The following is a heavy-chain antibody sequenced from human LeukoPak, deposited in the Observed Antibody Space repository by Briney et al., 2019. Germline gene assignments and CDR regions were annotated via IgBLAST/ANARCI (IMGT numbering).Heavy chain of an antibody. Sequence: SGGSLRLSCAASGFTVSRNYMSWVRQAPGKGLERVSVIYSGGDTYYADSVKGRFTISRDNSKNTLFLQMNSLRAEDTAVYYCAGAPNYVQEYYFDYWGQGTLVTVSS. J-gene: IGHJ4*02. V-gene: IGHV3-53*01. CDR1: GFTVSRNY. D-gene: IGHD1-7*01. CDR2: IYSGGDT. CDR3: AGAPNYVQEYYFDY.